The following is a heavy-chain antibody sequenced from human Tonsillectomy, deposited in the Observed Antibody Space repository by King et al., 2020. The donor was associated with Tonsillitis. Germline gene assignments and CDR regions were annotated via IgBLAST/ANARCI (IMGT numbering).Heavy chain of an antibody. D-gene: IGHD3-10*01. CDR2: MSYSGCT. Sequence: LQLQESGPGLVKPSETLSLTCTGSGGSSSSRSHYWGWIRQPPGKGLEWIGPMSYSGCTYSNPALKSRVTISVDTSKNQFSLKLSSVTAADTAVYYCALNFYGSGTYQDSDYWGQGTLVIVSS. CDR3: ALNFYGSGTYQDSDY. J-gene: IGHJ4*02. V-gene: IGHV4-39*01. CDR1: GGSSSSRSHY.